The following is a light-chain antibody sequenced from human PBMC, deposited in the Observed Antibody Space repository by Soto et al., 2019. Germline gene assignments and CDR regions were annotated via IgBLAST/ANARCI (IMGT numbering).Light chain of an antibody. J-gene: IGLJ2*01. CDR1: SSDVGGYDY. V-gene: IGLV2-14*01. Sequence: QSALTQPASVSGSPGQSITISRTGTSSDVGGYDYVSWYQQHPGKAPKLLIFDVSKRPSGVSYRFSGSKSGNTASLTISGLQAEDEADYYCSSYASSITLVFGGGTKLTVL. CDR2: DVS. CDR3: SSYASSITLV.